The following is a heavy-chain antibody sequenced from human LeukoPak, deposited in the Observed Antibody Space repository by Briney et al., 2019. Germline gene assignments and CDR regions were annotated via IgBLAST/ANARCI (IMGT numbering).Heavy chain of an antibody. J-gene: IGHJ1*01. Sequence: GGSLRLSCAASGFPFSGYGMHWVRQAPGKRLEWVAVAYGDGSSQYYADSVKGRFSISKDISKNTLSLQMNSLRAEDTAVYSCATGGNFYYSHWGQGTLVTVSS. CDR1: GFPFSGYG. CDR2: AYGDGSSQ. CDR3: ATGGNFYYSH. D-gene: IGHD4-11*01. V-gene: IGHV3-33*01.